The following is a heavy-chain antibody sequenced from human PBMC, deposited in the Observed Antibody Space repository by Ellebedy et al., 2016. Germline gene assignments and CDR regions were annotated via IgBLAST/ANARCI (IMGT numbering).Heavy chain of an antibody. J-gene: IGHJ3*02. CDR3: AKPPAGILTGYYAEAAFDI. D-gene: IGHD3-9*01. V-gene: IGHV3-23*01. CDR2: INANRGDT. CDR1: GFTFSSYA. Sequence: GESLKISXDASGFTFSSYAMSWVRQAPGKGLEWVSAINANRGDTYYAESVKGRFTISRDNFKSTLFLQMNSLRAEDTAIYYCAKPPAGILTGYYAEAAFDIWGQGTMVTVSS.